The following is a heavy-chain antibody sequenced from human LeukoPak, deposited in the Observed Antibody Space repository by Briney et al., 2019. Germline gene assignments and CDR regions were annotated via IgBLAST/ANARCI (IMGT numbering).Heavy chain of an antibody. J-gene: IGHJ4*02. Sequence: PGGALRLSCAASGFTFTSFTMHWVRQAPGKGLEWVALIWSDGSNSGYAESVKGRFTISRDNSKNTVSLQMNRLTAEDTAVYYCTRENLAGRQYFDSWGQGTLVTVSS. V-gene: IGHV3-33*01. CDR2: IWSDGSNS. CDR1: GFTFTSFT. CDR3: TRENLAGRQYFDS.